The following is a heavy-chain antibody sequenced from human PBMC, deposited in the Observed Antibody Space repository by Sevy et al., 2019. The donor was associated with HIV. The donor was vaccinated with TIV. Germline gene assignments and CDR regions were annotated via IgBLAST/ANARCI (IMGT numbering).Heavy chain of an antibody. J-gene: IGHJ4*02. CDR2: ISSSSSYI. Sequence: GGSLRLSCAASGFTFSSYSINWVRQAPGKGLEWVSSISSSSSYIYYADSVKGRFTISRDNAKNSLYLQMNSLRAEDTAVYYCARDPHSSSWPYYFDYWGQGTLVTVSS. CDR1: GFTFSSYS. V-gene: IGHV3-21*01. D-gene: IGHD6-13*01. CDR3: ARDPHSSSWPYYFDY.